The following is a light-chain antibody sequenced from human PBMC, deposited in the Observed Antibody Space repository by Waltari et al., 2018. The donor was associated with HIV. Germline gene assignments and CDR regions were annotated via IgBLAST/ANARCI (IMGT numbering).Light chain of an antibody. V-gene: IGLV3-19*01. CDR1: SLRKYY. J-gene: IGLJ2*01. Sequence: SSELTQDPAVSVALGQTVKIACLGDSLRKYYASWYRLRPGQAPQLLVYGKNSRPSGIPDRFAASSSGNRAFRTITGARAEDEADYYCACWDRSGDYILFGGGTSLTGL. CDR2: GKN. CDR3: ACWDRSGDYIL.